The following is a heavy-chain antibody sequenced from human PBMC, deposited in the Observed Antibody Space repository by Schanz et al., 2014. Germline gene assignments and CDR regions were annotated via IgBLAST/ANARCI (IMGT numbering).Heavy chain of an antibody. D-gene: IGHD3-10*01. Sequence: EVQLVESGGGLVQPGGSLRLSCAASGFTFSSYSMNWVRQAPGKGLEWVSYISSRSSTRYYADSVKGRFTISRDNAKNSLFLQMNSLRAEDTAVYYCARIGGSVFDYWAQGTLVTVSS. CDR2: ISSRSSTR. CDR3: ARIGGSVFDY. V-gene: IGHV3-48*01. J-gene: IGHJ4*02. CDR1: GFTFSSYS.